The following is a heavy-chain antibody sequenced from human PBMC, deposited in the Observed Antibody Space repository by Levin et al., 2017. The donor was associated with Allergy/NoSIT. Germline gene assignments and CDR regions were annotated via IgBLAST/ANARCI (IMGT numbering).Heavy chain of an antibody. D-gene: IGHD4-23*01. J-gene: IGHJ3*02. Sequence: SQTLSLTCTVTGGSTSPSYWSWIRQPPGQGLECIGYIHYSGSTNYNPSLQTRVTISVDTSKNQFSLTLTSVTAADAALYYCARVLRGGNSGYAFDIWGQGAMVTVSS. V-gene: IGHV4-59*01. CDR2: IHYSGST. CDR1: GGSTSPSY. CDR3: ARVLRGGNSGYAFDI.